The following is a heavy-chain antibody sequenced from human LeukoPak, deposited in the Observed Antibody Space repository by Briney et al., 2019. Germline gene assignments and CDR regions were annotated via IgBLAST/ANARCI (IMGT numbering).Heavy chain of an antibody. CDR2: INPNSGGT. D-gene: IGHD6-19*01. V-gene: IGHV1-2*02. CDR1: GYTFTGYY. Sequence: GASVKVSCKASGYTFTGYYMHWVRQAPGQGLEWMGWINPNSGGTNYAQKFQGRVTMTRDTSISTAYMELSRLRSDDTAVYYCARELKQWLVRGGVLFDYWGQGTLVTVSS. CDR3: ARELKQWLVRGGVLFDY. J-gene: IGHJ4*02.